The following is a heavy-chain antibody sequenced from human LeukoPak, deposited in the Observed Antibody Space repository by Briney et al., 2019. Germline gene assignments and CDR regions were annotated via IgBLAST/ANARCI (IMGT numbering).Heavy chain of an antibody. J-gene: IGHJ4*02. CDR1: GFTFSTYN. D-gene: IGHD3-22*01. CDR3: VRDNSRGQSLGVIY. V-gene: IGHV3-48*01. Sequence: AGGSLRLSCAASGFTFSTYNMNWVRQAPGKGLEWISYINADSNTIQYADSVRGRFATSRDNGKNSLYLQMNSLRAEDTAMYYCVRDNSRGQSLGVIYWGQGSLVTVSS. CDR2: INADSNTI.